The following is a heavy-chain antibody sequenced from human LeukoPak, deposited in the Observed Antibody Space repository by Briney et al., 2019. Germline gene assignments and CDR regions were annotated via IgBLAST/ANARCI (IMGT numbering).Heavy chain of an antibody. CDR3: ARGYDILTGYSRFYYFDY. CDR1: GYTFTSYG. J-gene: IGHJ4*02. CDR2: ISAYNGNT. D-gene: IGHD3-9*01. V-gene: IGHV1-18*01. Sequence: ASVKVSCKASGYTFTSYGISWVRQAPGQGLEWMGWISAYNGNTNYAQKFQGRVTMTRNTSISTAYMELSSLRSEDTAVYYCARGYDILTGYSRFYYFDYWGQGTLVTVSS.